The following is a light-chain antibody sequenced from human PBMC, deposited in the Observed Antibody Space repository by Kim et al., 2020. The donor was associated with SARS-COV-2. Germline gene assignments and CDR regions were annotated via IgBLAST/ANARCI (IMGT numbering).Light chain of an antibody. J-gene: IGLJ2*01. Sequence: QSALTQPASVSGSPGQSITISCTGTSSDVGGYNYVSWYQHHPGKAPKFMIYDVSKRPSGVSNRFSGSKSGNTASLTISGLQAEDEADYYCSSYTSSSTLVFGGGTQLTVL. CDR1: SSDVGGYNY. CDR2: DVS. CDR3: SSYTSSSTLV. V-gene: IGLV2-14*03.